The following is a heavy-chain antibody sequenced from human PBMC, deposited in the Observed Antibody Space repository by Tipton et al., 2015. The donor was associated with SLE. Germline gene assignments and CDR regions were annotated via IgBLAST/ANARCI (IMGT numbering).Heavy chain of an antibody. CDR3: ARLIAVSNTVDWFDP. D-gene: IGHD6-19*01. CDR2: VYYSGST. V-gene: IGHV4-59*08. Sequence: LRLSCTVSGGSISSDYWSWIRQPPGKGLEWIGYVYYSGSTNYNPSLKSRVTISVETSKSQSSLKLNSVDAADTAVYYCARLIAVSNTVDWFDPWGQGTLVTVSS. J-gene: IGHJ5*02. CDR1: GGSISSDY.